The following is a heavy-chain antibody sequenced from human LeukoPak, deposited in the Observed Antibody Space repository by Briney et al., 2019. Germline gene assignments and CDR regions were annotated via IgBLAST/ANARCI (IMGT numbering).Heavy chain of an antibody. CDR3: ARERIAAAGTRVYYYYYMDV. Sequence: HPSETLSLTCAVYGGSFSGYYWSWIRQPPGKGLEWIGEINHSGSTNYNPSLKSRVTISVDTSKNQFSLKLSSVIAADTAVYYCARERIAAAGTRVYYYYYMDVWGKGTTVTVSS. CDR2: INHSGST. J-gene: IGHJ6*03. CDR1: GGSFSGYY. D-gene: IGHD6-13*01. V-gene: IGHV4-34*01.